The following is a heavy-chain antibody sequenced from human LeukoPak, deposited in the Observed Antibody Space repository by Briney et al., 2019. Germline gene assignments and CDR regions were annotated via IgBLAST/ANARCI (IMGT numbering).Heavy chain of an antibody. CDR2: IYPGDSNT. J-gene: IGHJ3*02. CDR1: GYSFPIYW. Sequence: GESLKTSCKGSGYSFPIYWIGWVRQMPGKGLEWMGIIYPGDSNTRYSPSFQDQVTISADKSISTAYLQWSSLKASDTAMYYCARVQNYYDSSGYHFYAFDIWGQGTMVTVSS. V-gene: IGHV5-51*01. CDR3: ARVQNYYDSSGYHFYAFDI. D-gene: IGHD3-22*01.